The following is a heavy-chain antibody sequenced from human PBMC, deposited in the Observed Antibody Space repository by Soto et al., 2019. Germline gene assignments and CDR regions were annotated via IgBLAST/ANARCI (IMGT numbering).Heavy chain of an antibody. J-gene: IGHJ4*02. CDR2: ITASGDAT. D-gene: IGHD3-10*01. V-gene: IGHV3-23*01. Sequence: EVQVLESGGSLVQPGGSLRLSCAATGFTFSYYAMSWVRQAPGKGLEGVSGITASGDATYYADSAKGRVTISRENAKNTLNLKMNGVRAEDMAVYYRAERSFREHDFWGQGTLMTVSS. CDR1: GFTFSYYA. CDR3: AERSFREHDF.